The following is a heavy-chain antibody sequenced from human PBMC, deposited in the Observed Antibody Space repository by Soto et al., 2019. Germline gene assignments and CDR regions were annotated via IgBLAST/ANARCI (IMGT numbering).Heavy chain of an antibody. Sequence: GASVKVSCKASGGTFSSYAISWVRQAPGQGLEWMGGIIPIFGTANYAQKFQGRVTITADESTSTAYMELSSLRSEDTAVYYCARGTRGNIIVSTYYGMDVWGQGTTATVSS. CDR1: GGTFSSYA. CDR3: ARGTRGNIIVSTYYGMDV. CDR2: IIPIFGTA. V-gene: IGHV1-69*13. D-gene: IGHD3-22*01. J-gene: IGHJ6*02.